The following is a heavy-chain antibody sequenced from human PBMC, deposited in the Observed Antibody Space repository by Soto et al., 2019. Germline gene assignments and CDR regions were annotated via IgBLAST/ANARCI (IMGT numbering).Heavy chain of an antibody. J-gene: IGHJ4*02. CDR1: GGTFSSYA. V-gene: IGHV1-69*13. D-gene: IGHD3-22*01. CDR2: IIPIFGTA. Sequence: GASVKVSCKASGGTFSSYAISWVRQAPGQGLEWMGGIIPIFGTANYAQKFQGRVTITADESTSTAYMELSSLRSEDTAVYYCARAPFPYYYDSSGYYFPTYYFDYWGRGTLVTVSS. CDR3: ARAPFPYYYDSSGYYFPTYYFDY.